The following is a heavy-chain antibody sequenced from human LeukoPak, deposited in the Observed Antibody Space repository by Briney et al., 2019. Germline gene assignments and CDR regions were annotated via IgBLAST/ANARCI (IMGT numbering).Heavy chain of an antibody. J-gene: IGHJ4*02. D-gene: IGHD3-10*01. Sequence: GGSLRLSCAASGFTFSSYSMNWVRQAPGKGLEWVSSISSSSSYIYYADSVKGRFTISRDNAKNSLYLQMNSLRAEDTAVYYCARGGRGSDYFDYWGQGTLVTVSS. CDR2: ISSSSSYI. CDR1: GFTFSSYS. CDR3: ARGGRGSDYFDY. V-gene: IGHV3-21*01.